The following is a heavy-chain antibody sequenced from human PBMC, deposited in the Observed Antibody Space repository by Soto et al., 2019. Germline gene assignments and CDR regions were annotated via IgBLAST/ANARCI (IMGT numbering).Heavy chain of an antibody. CDR3: AHRLAGYYGSGGIFDY. Sequence: SGPTLVNPTQTLTLTCTFSGFSLSTSGVGVGWIRQPPGKALEWLALIYWDDDKRYSPSLKSRLTITKDTSKNQVVLTMTNMDPVDTATYYCAHRLAGYYGSGGIFDYWGQGTLVTVSS. V-gene: IGHV2-5*02. CDR1: GFSLSTSGVG. CDR2: IYWDDDK. J-gene: IGHJ4*02. D-gene: IGHD3-10*01.